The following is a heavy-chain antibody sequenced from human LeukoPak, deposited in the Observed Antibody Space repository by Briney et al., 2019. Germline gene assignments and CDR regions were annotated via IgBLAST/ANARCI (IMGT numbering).Heavy chain of an antibody. Sequence: GGSLRLSCAASGFTFDEYAMHWVRQAPGKGLECVSLISWDGGSTYYADSVKARFTISRKNSKNSLYLKMNSLRAEDTDLYYCAKGALWFGEAVDYWGQGTLVTVSS. CDR3: AKGALWFGEAVDY. V-gene: IGHV3-43D*04. D-gene: IGHD3-10*01. CDR1: GFTFDEYA. CDR2: ISWDGGST. J-gene: IGHJ4*02.